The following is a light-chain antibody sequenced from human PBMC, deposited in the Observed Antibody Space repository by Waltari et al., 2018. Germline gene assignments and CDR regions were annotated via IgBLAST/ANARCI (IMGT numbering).Light chain of an antibody. CDR1: SSDVGGYNY. CDR2: DVS. CDR3: NSYTSDNTFV. J-gene: IGLJ1*01. V-gene: IGLV2-14*03. Sequence: QSALTQPASVSGSPGQSITISCTGTSSDVGGYNYVSWYQHYPGKAPKLLIYDVSQRPSRVSTRFSASRSGDTASLTISGLQAEDEADYYCNSYTSDNTFVFGTGTEVTVL.